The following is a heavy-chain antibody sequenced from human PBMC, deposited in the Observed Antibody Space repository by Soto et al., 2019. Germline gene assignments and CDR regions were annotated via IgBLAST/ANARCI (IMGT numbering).Heavy chain of an antibody. V-gene: IGHV1-18*01. CDR2: ISGYNANT. Sequence: VQLVQSGAEVKKPGASVKVSCKASGYSFTRYGISWVRQAPGHGLEWMGWISGYNANTNYPENLQGRVTMTTDTSTSTAYMEVRNLISDDTAVYSCARMGDGPYDYYGLDVWGQGTTVTVSS. CDR1: GYSFTRYG. D-gene: IGHD3-16*01. J-gene: IGHJ6*02. CDR3: ARMGDGPYDYYGLDV.